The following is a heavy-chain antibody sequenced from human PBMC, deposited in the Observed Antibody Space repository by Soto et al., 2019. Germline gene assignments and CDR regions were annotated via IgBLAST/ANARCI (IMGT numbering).Heavy chain of an antibody. D-gene: IGHD5-12*01. Sequence: QVQLVESGGGVVQPGRSLRLSCAASGFTFSSYGMHWVRQAPGKGLEWVAVIWYDGSNKYYADSVKGRFTISRDNSKNTLYLQMNSLRAEDTAVYYCARDVFGGYDLGYWGQGTLVTVSS. CDR3: ARDVFGGYDLGY. CDR2: IWYDGSNK. CDR1: GFTFSSYG. V-gene: IGHV3-33*01. J-gene: IGHJ4*02.